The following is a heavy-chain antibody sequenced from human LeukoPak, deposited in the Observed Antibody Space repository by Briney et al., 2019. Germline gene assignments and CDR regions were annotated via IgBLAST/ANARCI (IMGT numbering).Heavy chain of an antibody. CDR1: GFTFSYYA. CDR2: ISSSADST. J-gene: IGHJ4*02. CDR3: AKPLEKYTYGGNFDY. D-gene: IGHD4-23*01. V-gene: IGHV3-23*01. Sequence: PGGSLRLSCEASGFTFSYYAMSWVRQAPGKGLAWVSVISSSADSTYYADSVKGRFTISRDNSKNTLYLQMNSLRADDTAVYYCAKPLEKYTYGGNFDYWGQGILVTVSS.